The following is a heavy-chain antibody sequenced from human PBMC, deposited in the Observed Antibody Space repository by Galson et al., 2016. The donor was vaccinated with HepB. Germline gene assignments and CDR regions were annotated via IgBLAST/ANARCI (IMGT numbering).Heavy chain of an antibody. CDR1: GYSFSSYV. CDR2: INGGNDNT. Sequence: SVKVSCKASGYSFSSYVIQWFRQAPGQSLEWTGWINGGNDNTYYSKKIQVRLTIKTYTSASTSYLELSSLRSEDTSVYYCARSGQYFTSTRVYVYGVGAYYGLDVWGQGTTVTVS. V-gene: IGHV1-3*01. D-gene: IGHD2-2*01. J-gene: IGHJ6*02. CDR3: ARSGQYFTSTRVYVYGVGAYYGLDV.